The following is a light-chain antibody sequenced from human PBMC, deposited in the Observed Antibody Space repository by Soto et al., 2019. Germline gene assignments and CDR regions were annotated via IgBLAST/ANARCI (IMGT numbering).Light chain of an antibody. CDR2: DVT. Sequence: QSALTQPASVSGSPGQSITISCTGTSCDVGGYNYVSWYQHHPGKAPKLIIYDVTIRPSGVSNRFSGSKSGNTASLTISGLQAEDEADYYCSSYTSSSTYVFGTGTKLTVL. J-gene: IGLJ1*01. V-gene: IGLV2-14*03. CDR1: SCDVGGYNY. CDR3: SSYTSSSTYV.